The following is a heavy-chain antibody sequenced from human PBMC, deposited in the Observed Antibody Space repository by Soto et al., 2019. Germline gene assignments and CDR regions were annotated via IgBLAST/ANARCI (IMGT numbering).Heavy chain of an antibody. D-gene: IGHD1-7*01. CDR1: GDTFSSYS. CDR3: ARDDGWNYRYYDMDV. V-gene: IGHV1-69*13. CDR2: IIPVFGSA. J-gene: IGHJ6*02. Sequence: SVKVSCKASGDTFSSYSITWVRQAPGQGLEWMGGIIPVFGSANYAQKFQGRVTITADESTSTAYMELSSLRSQDTAVYFCARDDGWNYRYYDMDVWGQGTTVTVSS.